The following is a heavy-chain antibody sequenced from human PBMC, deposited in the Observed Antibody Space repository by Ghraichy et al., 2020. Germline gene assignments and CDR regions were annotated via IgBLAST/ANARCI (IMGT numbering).Heavy chain of an antibody. V-gene: IGHV1-2*02. CDR1: GYNFNDYY. CDR3: GKDAAAIGNWFDP. D-gene: IGHD2-2*01. Sequence: ASVKVSCKASGYNFNDYYIHWVRQAPGQGLEYMGWILPNNGRTDYAKSFQGRVSMTRDMSINTVYMELSGLKSDDTAIYYCGKDAAAIGNWFDPWGQGTLVTVSS. CDR2: ILPNNGRT. J-gene: IGHJ5*02.